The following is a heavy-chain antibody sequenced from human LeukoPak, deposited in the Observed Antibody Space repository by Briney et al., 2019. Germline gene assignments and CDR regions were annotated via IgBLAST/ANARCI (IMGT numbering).Heavy chain of an antibody. V-gene: IGHV3-49*04. CDR2: IRSKAYGGTT. CDR1: GFTFGDYA. Sequence: PGRSLSLSCTASGFTFGDYAMGWVRPAPGKGLEWVGFIRSKAYGGTTEYAASVKGRFTISRDDSKSIAYLQMNSLKTEDTAVYYCTSGIVVVVAARRVWFDPWGQGTLVTVSS. CDR3: TSGIVVVVAARRVWFDP. D-gene: IGHD2-15*01. J-gene: IGHJ5*02.